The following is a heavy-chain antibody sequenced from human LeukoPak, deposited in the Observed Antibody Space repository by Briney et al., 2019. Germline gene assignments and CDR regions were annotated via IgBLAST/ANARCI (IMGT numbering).Heavy chain of an antibody. J-gene: IGHJ3*02. CDR2: IYSGGST. CDR3: ARCIVVVPAAIPYDAFDI. V-gene: IGHV3-53*01. D-gene: IGHD2-2*01. CDR1: GFTVSSNY. Sequence: PGGSLRLSCAASGFTVSSNYMSWVRQAPGKGLEWVSVIYSGGSTYYADSVKGRFTISRDNSKNTLYLQMNSLRAEDTAVYYCARCIVVVPAAIPYDAFDIWGQGTMVTVSS.